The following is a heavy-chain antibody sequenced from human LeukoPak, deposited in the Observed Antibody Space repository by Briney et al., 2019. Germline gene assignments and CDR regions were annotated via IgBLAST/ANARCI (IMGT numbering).Heavy chain of an antibody. CDR1: GGTFSSYA. J-gene: IGHJ4*02. D-gene: IGHD2-21*02. CDR2: IIPIFGTA. CDR3: AWGAYCGGDCYSSFDY. V-gene: IGHV1-69*13. Sequence: SVKVSCKASGGTFSSYAISWVRQAPGQGLEWMGGIIPIFGTANYAQKFQGRVTITADESTSTAYMELSSLRSEDTAVYYCAWGAYCGGDCYSSFDYWGQGTLVTVSS.